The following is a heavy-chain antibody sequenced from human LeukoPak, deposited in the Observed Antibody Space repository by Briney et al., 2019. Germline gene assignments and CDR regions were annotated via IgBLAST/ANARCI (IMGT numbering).Heavy chain of an antibody. CDR3: ARVDRYHEYFQH. CDR1: GGSISSYY. J-gene: IGHJ1*01. CDR2: IYYSGST. D-gene: IGHD1-14*01. V-gene: IGHV4-59*12. Sequence: SETLSLTCTVSGGSISSYYWSWIRQPPGKGLEWIGYIYYSGSTYSNPSLRSRLIISVDTSKSQFSLKMSSVTAADTAVYYCARVDRYHEYFQHWGQGTLVTVSS.